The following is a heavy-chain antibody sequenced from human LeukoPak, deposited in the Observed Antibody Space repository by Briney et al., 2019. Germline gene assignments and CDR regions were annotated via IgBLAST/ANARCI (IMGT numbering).Heavy chain of an antibody. J-gene: IGHJ4*02. CDR2: ITTGRGET. CDR3: ARDSCSGGSCYYSHFDY. CDR1: GYTFTDYA. V-gene: IGHV1-3*03. Sequence: ASVKVSCKASGYTFTDYALHWVRQAPGQSLEWMGWITTGRGETRYSQEFQRRVTITRDTSASTAYMELSSLRSEDMAVYYCARDSCSGGSCYYSHFDYWGQGTLVTVSS. D-gene: IGHD2-15*01.